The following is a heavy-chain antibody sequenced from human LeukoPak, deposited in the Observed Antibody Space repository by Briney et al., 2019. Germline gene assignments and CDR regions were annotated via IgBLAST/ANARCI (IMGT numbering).Heavy chain of an antibody. CDR1: GYTFTGYY. CDR2: INPNSGGT. J-gene: IGHJ6*02. CDR3: ATSHVAMVRGALLPATYYYGLDV. V-gene: IGHV1-2*02. D-gene: IGHD3-10*01. Sequence: ASVKVSCKASGYTFTGYYVHWVRQAPGQGLEWMGWINPNSGGTNYAQKFQGRVTMTRDTSISTAYMELSRLRSDDTAVYYCATSHVAMVRGALLPATYYYGLDVWGQGTTVTVSS.